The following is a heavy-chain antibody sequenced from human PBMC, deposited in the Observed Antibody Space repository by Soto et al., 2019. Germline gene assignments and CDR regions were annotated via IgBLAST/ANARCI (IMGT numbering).Heavy chain of an antibody. CDR3: ARGRRGVVAATKYYYYMDV. CDR2: ISAYNGNT. V-gene: IGHV1-18*01. Sequence: QVQLVQSGAEVKKPGASVKVSCKASGYTFTSYGISWVRQAPGQGLEWMGWISAYNGNTNYAQKLQGRVTMTTDTTTSTAYMELRSLRSDDTAVYYCARGRRGVVAATKYYYYMDVWGKGTTVTVSS. CDR1: GYTFTSYG. J-gene: IGHJ6*03. D-gene: IGHD2-15*01.